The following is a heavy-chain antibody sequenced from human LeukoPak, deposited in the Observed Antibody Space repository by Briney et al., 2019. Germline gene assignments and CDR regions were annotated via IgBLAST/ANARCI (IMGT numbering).Heavy chain of an antibody. J-gene: IGHJ6*02. CDR2: IWYDGSNK. CDR1: GFTFSSYG. D-gene: IGHD2-15*01. V-gene: IGHV3-33*01. Sequence: PGRTLRLSCAASGFTFSSYGMHWVRHTPAKALEWVGVIWYDGSNKYYADSVKGRFTISRDNSKNTLYLQMNSLRAEDTAVYYCARAVAADGGMDVWGQGTTVTVSS. CDR3: ARAVAADGGMDV.